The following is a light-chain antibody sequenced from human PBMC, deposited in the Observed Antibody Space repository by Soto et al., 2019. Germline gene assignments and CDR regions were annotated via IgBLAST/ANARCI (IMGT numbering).Light chain of an antibody. V-gene: IGKV1-5*03. J-gene: IGKJ2*01. CDR2: KAS. CDR3: QQYTSYYT. CDR1: QSISNW. Sequence: DIQMTQSPSTLSASVGDRVTITCRASQSISNWLAWYQQKPGKAPKLLIYKASTLQGGVPSRFSGSGSGADFTRTISSLQPDDFRTYYCQQYTSYYTFGQGTKLESK.